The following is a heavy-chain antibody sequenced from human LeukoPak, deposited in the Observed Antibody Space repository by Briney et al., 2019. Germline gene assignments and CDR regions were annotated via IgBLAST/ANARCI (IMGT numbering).Heavy chain of an antibody. D-gene: IGHD4-23*01. J-gene: IGHJ4*02. CDR1: TFTLSTYR. Sequence: PGGSLRLSCAASTFTLSTYRMSWVRQAPGKGLECVSAIGGSSGSTHYADSVKGRFTISRDDSKNTLYLHMNSLRAEDTAIYYCAKGQYGGHSLIEYWGQGTLVTVSS. V-gene: IGHV3-23*01. CDR2: IGGSSGST. CDR3: AKGQYGGHSLIEY.